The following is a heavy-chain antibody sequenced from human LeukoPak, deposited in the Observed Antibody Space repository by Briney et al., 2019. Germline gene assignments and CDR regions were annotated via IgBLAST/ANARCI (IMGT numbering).Heavy chain of an antibody. D-gene: IGHD6-19*01. CDR3: ARHYRSGWSDY. CDR2: VWYDGSNK. Sequence: GGSLRLSCAASGFTFSDHGMHWVRQAPGKGLEWVAIVWYDGSNKYYADSVKGRFTISRDNSRSTLYLHMNSLRAEDTAMYYCARHYRSGWSDYWGQGTLVTVSS. J-gene: IGHJ4*02. V-gene: IGHV3-33*01. CDR1: GFTFSDHG.